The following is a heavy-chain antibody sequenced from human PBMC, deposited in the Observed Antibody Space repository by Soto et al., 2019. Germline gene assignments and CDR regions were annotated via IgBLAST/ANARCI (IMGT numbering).Heavy chain of an antibody. CDR1: GGTFSSYA. CDR2: IIPIFGTA. J-gene: IGHJ6*02. Sequence: QVQLVQSGAEVKKPGSSVKVSCKASGGTFSSYAISWVRQAPGQGLEWMGGIIPIFGTANYAQKFQGRVTITADKSTSTAYMDLGSLRSEDTAVYYCARVSLVRGVSRLSYYYYGMDVWGQGTTVTAAS. D-gene: IGHD3-10*01. CDR3: ARVSLVRGVSRLSYYYYGMDV. V-gene: IGHV1-69*06.